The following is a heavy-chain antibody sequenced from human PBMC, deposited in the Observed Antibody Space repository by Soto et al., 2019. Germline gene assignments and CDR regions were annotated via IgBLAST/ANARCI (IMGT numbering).Heavy chain of an antibody. J-gene: IGHJ6*02. D-gene: IGHD1-26*01. Sequence: LNRYRKRSGYRISKDYVRRVIKNPKQGLEWMGIIKCSGGETTYAQKHQGRVTMSTDTSTSTAYMELRSLRSDDTAVYYCGRSVGLSYGMDVWGQGPTVTVSS. CDR3: GRSVGLSYGMDV. CDR1: GYRISKDY. V-gene: IGHV1-46*01. CDR2: IKCSGGET.